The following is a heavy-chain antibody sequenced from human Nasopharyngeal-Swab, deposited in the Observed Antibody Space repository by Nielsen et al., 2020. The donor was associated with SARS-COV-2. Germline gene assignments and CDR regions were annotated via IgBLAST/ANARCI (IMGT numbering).Heavy chain of an antibody. CDR2: IYYSGST. D-gene: IGHD6-13*01. J-gene: IGHJ5*02. CDR3: ARLNGIAAAGTGWFDP. Sequence: SETLSLTCTVSGGSISSGGYYWSWIRQHPGKGLEWIGYIYYSGSTYYNPSLKSRVTISVDTSKNQFSLKLSSVTAADTAVYYCARLNGIAAAGTGWFDPWGQGTLVTASS. CDR1: GGSISSGGYY. V-gene: IGHV4-31*03.